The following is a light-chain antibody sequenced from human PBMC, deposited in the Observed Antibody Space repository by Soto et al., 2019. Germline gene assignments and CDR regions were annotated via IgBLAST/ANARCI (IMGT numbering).Light chain of an antibody. CDR2: AAS. V-gene: IGKV3D-20*02. CDR3: QQRSNCQGG. J-gene: IGKJ1*01. Sequence: EIVLTQSPGTLSLSPGERATLSCRTSQSVNSAHLAWYRQRPGQTPRLLIYAASKRAAGTPDRFSGGGTGTDFTLTISRLEPEDFAVYYCQQRSNCQGGFGQGTKVEIK. CDR1: QSVNSAH.